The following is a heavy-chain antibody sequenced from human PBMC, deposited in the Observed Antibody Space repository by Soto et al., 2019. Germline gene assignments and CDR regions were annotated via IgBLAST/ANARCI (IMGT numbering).Heavy chain of an antibody. CDR3: ATGALRGRQQLVRDAFDF. Sequence: QVQLVQSGAEVKKPGSSLRVSCRASGGTFDSYSISWVRQAPGQGLEWLGKVAPIFDFSRYAPKFQGRVTITEDKSTSRAYMELSGLTSEDTAVYYCATGALRGRQQLVRDAFDFWGQGTKVTVSS. CDR2: VAPIFDFS. J-gene: IGHJ3*01. V-gene: IGHV1-69*02. CDR1: GGTFDSYS. D-gene: IGHD6-13*01.